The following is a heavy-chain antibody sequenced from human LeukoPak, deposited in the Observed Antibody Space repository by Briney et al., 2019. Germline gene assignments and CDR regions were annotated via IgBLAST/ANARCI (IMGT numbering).Heavy chain of an antibody. D-gene: IGHD6-13*01. J-gene: IGHJ5*02. CDR1: GFTFSSYE. V-gene: IGHV3-48*03. CDR3: ARDPPGLAEAGTNWFDP. Sequence: PGGSVRLSCAASGFTFSSYEMNWVRQAPGRGLEWVSYITSSGSSKYYADSVKGRFTISRDNAKNSLYLQMNGLRAEDTAVYYCARDPPGLAEAGTNWFDPWGQGTLVTVPS. CDR2: ITSSGSSK.